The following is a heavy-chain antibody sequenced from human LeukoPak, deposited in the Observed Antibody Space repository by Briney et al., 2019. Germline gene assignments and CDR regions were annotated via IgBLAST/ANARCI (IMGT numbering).Heavy chain of an antibody. CDR2: ISAYNGNT. J-gene: IGHJ4*02. V-gene: IGHV1-18*01. D-gene: IGHD6-13*01. Sequence: GASAKVSCKASGYTFTRYGISWVRQAPGQGLEWMGWISAYNGNTNYAQKLQGRVTMTTDTSTSTAYMELRSLRSDDTAVYYCAGEYAGLFDYWGQGTLVTVSS. CDR3: AGEYAGLFDY. CDR1: GYTFTRYG.